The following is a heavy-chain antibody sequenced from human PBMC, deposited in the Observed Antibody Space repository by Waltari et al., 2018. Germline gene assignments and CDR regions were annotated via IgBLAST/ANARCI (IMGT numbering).Heavy chain of an antibody. V-gene: IGHV1-18*01. CDR3: ARVFDSSQYYYGSDY. Sequence: QVQLVQSGTEVKKPGASVKVSCKASGYTFSNYGVSWVRQAPGQGLEWVGRIAAYNGNTPSEPKLQGRVTMTTDTSTTTAYLELRSLTSDDTAVYYCARVFDSSQYYYGSDYWGQGTLVTVSS. CDR1: GYTFSNYG. J-gene: IGHJ4*02. D-gene: IGHD3-22*01. CDR2: IAAYNGNT.